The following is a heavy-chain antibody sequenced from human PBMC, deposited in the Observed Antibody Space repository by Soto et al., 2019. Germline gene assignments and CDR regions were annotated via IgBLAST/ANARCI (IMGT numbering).Heavy chain of an antibody. CDR2: ISYDGSNK. Sequence: QVQLVESGGGVVQPGRSLRLSCAASGFTFSSYGMHWVRQAPGKGLEWVAVISYDGSNKYYADSVKGRFTISRDNSKNTLYLQMNSLRAEDTAVYYCAKETPGAPYGMDVWGQGTTVTVSS. V-gene: IGHV3-30*18. CDR1: GFTFSSYG. CDR3: AKETPGAPYGMDV. D-gene: IGHD3-10*01. J-gene: IGHJ6*02.